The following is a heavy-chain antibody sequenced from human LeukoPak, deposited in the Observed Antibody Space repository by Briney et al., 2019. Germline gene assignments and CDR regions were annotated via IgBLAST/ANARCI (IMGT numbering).Heavy chain of an antibody. CDR2: IKQDGSEK. J-gene: IGHJ3*02. V-gene: IGHV3-7*02. Sequence: GGSLRLSCAASGFTFSNYWMSWARQAPGKGLEWVANIKQDGSEKYYVDSVKGRFTISRDNAKNSLYLQMNSLRAEDTAVYNCARTAGYSSIVFDIWGQGTMVTVSS. CDR3: ARTAGYSSIVFDI. D-gene: IGHD2-2*01. CDR1: GFTFSNYW.